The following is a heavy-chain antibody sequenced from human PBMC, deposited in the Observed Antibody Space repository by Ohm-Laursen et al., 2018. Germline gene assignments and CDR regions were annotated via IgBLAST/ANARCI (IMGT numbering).Heavy chain of an antibody. V-gene: IGHV1-46*01. CDR2: INPSGGST. D-gene: IGHD3-3*01. J-gene: IGHJ4*02. Sequence: AASVKVSCKASGYTFTSYYMHWVRQAPGQGLEWMGIINPSGGSTSYAQKFQGRVTMTRDTSTSTVYMELSSLRSEDTAVYYCARDRYYDFWSGSKVLDYWGQGTLVTVSS. CDR1: GYTFTSYY. CDR3: ARDRYYDFWSGSKVLDY.